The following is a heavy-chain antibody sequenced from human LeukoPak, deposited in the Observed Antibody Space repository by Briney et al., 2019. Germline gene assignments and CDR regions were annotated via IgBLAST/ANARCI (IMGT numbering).Heavy chain of an antibody. CDR2: ISYDGSNK. Sequence: GRSLRLSCAASGFTFSSYGMHRVRQAPGKGLEWVAVISYDGSNKYYADSVKGRFTISRDNSRNTLYLQMNSLRAEDTAVYYCAKADRRQDAFDIWGQGTMVTVSS. V-gene: IGHV3-30*18. D-gene: IGHD3-16*02. CDR1: GFTFSSYG. CDR3: AKADRRQDAFDI. J-gene: IGHJ3*02.